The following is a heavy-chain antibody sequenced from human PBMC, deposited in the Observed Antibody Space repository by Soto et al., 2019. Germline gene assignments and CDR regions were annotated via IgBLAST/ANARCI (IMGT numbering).Heavy chain of an antibody. CDR3: ALGLPTVTTGSNF. Sequence: QVQLQESGPGLVKPSQTLSLTCTVSGGSISSGGYYWSWIRQHPGKGLEWIGYIYYSGSTYYNPSLKSRVTFSVDPSNSHYSLKLRSVAAADTAVYYCALGLPTVTTGSNFWGQGTLVPVSS. D-gene: IGHD4-17*01. CDR1: GGSISSGGYY. V-gene: IGHV4-31*03. CDR2: IYYSGST. J-gene: IGHJ4*02.